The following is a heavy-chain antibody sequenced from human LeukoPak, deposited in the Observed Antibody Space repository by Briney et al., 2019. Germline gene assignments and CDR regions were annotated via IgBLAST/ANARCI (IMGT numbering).Heavy chain of an antibody. Sequence: SETLSLTCTVSGGSISSYYWSWIRLPPGKGLEWFGYLSKSGNTNYSPSLKSRVTIFGDTSKNQFFLKLSSVTAADTAVYYCARARYVNSFYAFDIWGQGTLGTVSS. V-gene: IGHV4-59*01. J-gene: IGHJ3*02. D-gene: IGHD3-9*01. CDR3: ARARYVNSFYAFDI. CDR2: LSKSGNT. CDR1: GGSISSYY.